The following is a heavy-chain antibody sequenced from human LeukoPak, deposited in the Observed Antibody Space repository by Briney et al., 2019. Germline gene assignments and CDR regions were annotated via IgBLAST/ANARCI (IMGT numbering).Heavy chain of an antibody. Sequence: GGSLRLSCAASGLIFSNYGMHWVRQAPGKGLEGGTFIQYDGISKYYADSVKGRFTISRDNSKNTLYLQMNRLRPEDTTVYYCVEEAGSVAGRFDHWGEGNMVTVSS. J-gene: IGHJ4*02. CDR2: IQYDGISK. CDR3: VEEAGSVAGRFDH. V-gene: IGHV3-30*02. CDR1: GLIFSNYG. D-gene: IGHD6-19*01.